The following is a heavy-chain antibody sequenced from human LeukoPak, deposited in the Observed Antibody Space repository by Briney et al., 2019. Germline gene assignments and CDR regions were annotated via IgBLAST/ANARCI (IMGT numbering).Heavy chain of an antibody. Sequence: SETLSLTRAVYGGSFSGYYWSWIRQPPGKGLEWIGEINHSGSTNYNPSLKSRVTISVDTSKNQFSLKLSSVTAADTAVYYCARGRVVVTRYYYYYYGMDVWGQGTTVTVSS. CDR3: ARGRVVVTRYYYYYYGMDV. J-gene: IGHJ6*02. D-gene: IGHD2-15*01. V-gene: IGHV4-34*01. CDR1: GGSFSGYY. CDR2: INHSGST.